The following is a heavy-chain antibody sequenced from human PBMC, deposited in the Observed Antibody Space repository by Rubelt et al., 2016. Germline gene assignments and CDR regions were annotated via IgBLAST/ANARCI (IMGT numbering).Heavy chain of an antibody. CDR3: ASGYFDSTGDFDY. D-gene: IGHD3-22*01. J-gene: IGHJ4*02. CDR1: GYTFTTYG. Sequence: QVHLVQSAIEVKKPGASVKISCKTSGYTFTTYGIIWVRRAPGQGLEWMGWINTYNDKTNYPQKFQGRVSMTTDSSTNTAYMELRGLRSDYTAVYYCASGYFDSTGDFDYWGQGTLVTVSS. CDR2: INTYNDKT. V-gene: IGHV1-18*01.